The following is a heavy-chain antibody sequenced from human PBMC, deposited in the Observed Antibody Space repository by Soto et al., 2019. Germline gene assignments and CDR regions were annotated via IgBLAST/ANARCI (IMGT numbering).Heavy chain of an antibody. J-gene: IGHJ6*02. D-gene: IGHD2-15*01. Sequence: QVRLVQSGAEVKKPGASVKVSCKTSGYTFSSYEIGWVRQAPGQGLEWMGWISPRNGNTNYAQKFQGRVTMTTDISTNTAYMELRSLRSDDTAVYYCAREDRYYGMDVWGQGTTVTVSS. CDR1: GYTFSSYE. CDR3: AREDRYYGMDV. V-gene: IGHV1-18*01. CDR2: ISPRNGNT.